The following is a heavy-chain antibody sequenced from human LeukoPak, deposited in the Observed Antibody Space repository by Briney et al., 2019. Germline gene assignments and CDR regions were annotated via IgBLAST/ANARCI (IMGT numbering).Heavy chain of an antibody. J-gene: IGHJ5*02. CDR3: ARAASGYGRFDP. CDR1: GFTFSNYW. Sequence: PGGSLRLSCAASGFTFSNYWMHWVRQAPGKGLVWVSRINGVGSSTSYADSVKGRFTVSRDNAKNTLYLQMNSLRAEDTAVYYCARAASGYGRFDPWGQGTLVTVSS. CDR2: INGVGSST. V-gene: IGHV3-74*01. D-gene: IGHD5-12*01.